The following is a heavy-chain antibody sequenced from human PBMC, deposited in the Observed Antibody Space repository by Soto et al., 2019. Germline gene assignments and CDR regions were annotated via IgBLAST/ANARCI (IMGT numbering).Heavy chain of an antibody. J-gene: IGHJ4*02. CDR1: GGTFSSYT. CDR3: ANPPRY. V-gene: IGHV1-69*02. CDR2: IIPILGLA. Sequence: QVQLVQSGAEVKKPGSSVKVSCKASGGTFSSYTISWVRQAPGQGLEWMGRIIPILGLANYAQKFQGRVTITADKSTGTAYLELGSLNSEDPALYYGANPPRYWGQGTLVTVSS.